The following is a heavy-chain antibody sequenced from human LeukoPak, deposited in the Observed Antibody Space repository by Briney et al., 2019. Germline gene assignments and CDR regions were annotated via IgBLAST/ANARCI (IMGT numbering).Heavy chain of an antibody. D-gene: IGHD1-1*01. Sequence: PSQTLSLTCTVSGGSISSGGYYWSWIRQHPGKGLEWIGYIYYSGSTYYNPSLKSRVTISVDTSKNQFSLKLSSVTAADTAVYYCARGHNWNDRGAFDIWGQGTMVTVSS. CDR1: GGSISSGGYY. CDR3: ARGHNWNDRGAFDI. V-gene: IGHV4-31*03. J-gene: IGHJ3*02. CDR2: IYYSGST.